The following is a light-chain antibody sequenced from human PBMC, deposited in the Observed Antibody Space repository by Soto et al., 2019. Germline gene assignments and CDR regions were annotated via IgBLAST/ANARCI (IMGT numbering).Light chain of an antibody. J-gene: IGLJ3*02. V-gene: IGLV2-8*01. Sequence: QSALTQPPSASGSPGQSVTISCTGTSSDVGGYDYVSWYQQHPGKAPKVIIYEVNKRPSGVPDRFSGSKSGNTAPLTVSGPPAEDEADYYCSSYAGSNFWVFGGGTKLTVL. CDR1: SSDVGGYDY. CDR3: SSYAGSNFWV. CDR2: EVN.